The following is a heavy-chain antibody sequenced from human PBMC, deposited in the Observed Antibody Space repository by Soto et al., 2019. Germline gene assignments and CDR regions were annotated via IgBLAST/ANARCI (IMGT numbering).Heavy chain of an antibody. Sequence: GASVKVSCKASGYTFTSYAMHWVRQAPGQRLEWMGWINAGNGNTKYSQKFQGRVTITRDTSASTAYMELSSLRSEDTAVYYCARGRITMVRGPGTFDIWGQGTMVTVS. CDR1: GYTFTSYA. V-gene: IGHV1-3*01. D-gene: IGHD3-10*01. CDR3: ARGRITMVRGPGTFDI. J-gene: IGHJ3*02. CDR2: INAGNGNT.